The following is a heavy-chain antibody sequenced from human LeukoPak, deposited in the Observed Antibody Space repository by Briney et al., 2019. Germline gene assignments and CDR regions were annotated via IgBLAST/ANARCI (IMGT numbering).Heavy chain of an antibody. V-gene: IGHV4-4*07. Sequence: SETLSLTCTVSGGSMSYYYWSWIRQPAGKGLEWIGHVYASGGTNYNPSLKSRVTMSVDTSKNQFSLKVTSVTAADTAVYYCARVVPAAPYYFDYWGQGTLVTVSS. J-gene: IGHJ4*02. CDR1: GGSMSYYY. D-gene: IGHD2-2*01. CDR3: ARVVPAAPYYFDY. CDR2: VYASGGT.